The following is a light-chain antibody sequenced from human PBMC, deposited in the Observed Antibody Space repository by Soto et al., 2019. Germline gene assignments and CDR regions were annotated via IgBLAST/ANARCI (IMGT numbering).Light chain of an antibody. Sequence: IQMTQSPSTLSASVGDGVTIACRASQSISSWLAWYQQKPGQAPQLLIYDASSMQSGVPSRFSGSGSGTEFTLTISSLQPDDFASYYCQLYNSYPWTFGQGTKVEI. CDR2: DAS. CDR1: QSISSW. CDR3: QLYNSYPWT. V-gene: IGKV1-5*01. J-gene: IGKJ1*01.